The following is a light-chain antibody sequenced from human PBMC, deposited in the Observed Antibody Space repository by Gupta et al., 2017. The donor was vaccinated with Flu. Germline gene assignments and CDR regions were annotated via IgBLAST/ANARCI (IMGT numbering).Light chain of an antibody. J-gene: IGKJ4*01. CDR1: QSISTF. CDR2: DAS. V-gene: IGKV3-11*01. Sequence: EIVLTQSPATLSLSPGERATLSCRASQSISTFLGWYQQKPGQAPRLLIYDASNRATGIPARFSGSGSGTDFTLTISSLEPEDFGVYYCQQRSNWAFGGGTKVEIK. CDR3: QQRSNWA.